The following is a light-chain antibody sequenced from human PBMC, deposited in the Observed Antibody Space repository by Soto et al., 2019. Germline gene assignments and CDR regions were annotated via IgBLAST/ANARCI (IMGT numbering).Light chain of an antibody. V-gene: IGLV2-8*01. CDR3: SSYAGSSNSV. CDR1: SSDVGGYNY. J-gene: IGLJ1*01. CDR2: EVN. Sequence: QSVLTQPPSASGSPGQSVTISCTGTSSDVGGYNYVSWYQQHPGKAPKLMIYEVNKRPSGVPDRFSGSKSGNTASLTVSGLQAEDEADYYCSSYAGSSNSVFVTGSMVTVL.